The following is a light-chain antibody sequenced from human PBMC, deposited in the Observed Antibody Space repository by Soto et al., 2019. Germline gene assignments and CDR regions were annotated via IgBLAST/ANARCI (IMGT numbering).Light chain of an antibody. J-gene: IGKJ1*01. Sequence: EILFTQSPGTRSLSPGERATLSCRASQSVSSRYLACYQQKPGQSPRLLIYGASSRATGIPDRISGSGSWTDLTLTISRLEPEDFAVYDCQQRSNWPTWTFGQGTKVDIK. CDR3: QQRSNWPTWT. CDR1: QSVSSRY. CDR2: GAS. V-gene: IGKV3D-20*02.